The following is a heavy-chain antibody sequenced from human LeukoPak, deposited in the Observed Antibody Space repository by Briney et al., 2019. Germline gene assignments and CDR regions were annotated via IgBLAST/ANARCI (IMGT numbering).Heavy chain of an antibody. D-gene: IGHD3-22*01. CDR3: ARRFSSGADAFDI. CDR2: INTNSGNP. V-gene: IGHV7-4-1*02. J-gene: IGHJ3*02. CDR1: GYTFTSYG. Sequence: ASVKVSCKASGYTFTSYGISWVRQAPGQGLEWMGWINTNSGNPTYAQGFTGRFVFSLDTSVSTAYLQISSLKAEDTAMYYCARRFSSGADAFDIWGQGTMVTVSS.